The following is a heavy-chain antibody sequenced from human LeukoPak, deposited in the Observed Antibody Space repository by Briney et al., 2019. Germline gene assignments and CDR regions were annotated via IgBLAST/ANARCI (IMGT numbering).Heavy chain of an antibody. Sequence: GGSLRLSCAASGFTFSSYSMNWVRQAPGKGLEWVGRIRSKANSYATAYAASVKGRFTISRDDSKNTAYLQMNSLKTEDTAVYYCTGLYCSGGSCEAKRDTWFDPWGQGTLVTVSS. J-gene: IGHJ5*02. D-gene: IGHD2-15*01. CDR1: GFTFSSYS. V-gene: IGHV3-73*01. CDR2: IRSKANSYAT. CDR3: TGLYCSGGSCEAKRDTWFDP.